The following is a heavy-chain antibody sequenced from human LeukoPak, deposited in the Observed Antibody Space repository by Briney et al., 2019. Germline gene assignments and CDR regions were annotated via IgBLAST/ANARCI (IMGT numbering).Heavy chain of an antibody. D-gene: IGHD7-27*01. CDR3: ARDLTGDLYYFDY. Sequence: ASVKVSCKASGYTFTGYYMHWVRQAPGQGLEWMGWINPNSGGTNYAQKFQGRVTMTRDTSISTAYMELSRLRSDDTAVYYCARDLTGDLYYFDYWGQGTLVTVSS. CDR1: GYTFTGYY. CDR2: INPNSGGT. J-gene: IGHJ4*02. V-gene: IGHV1-2*02.